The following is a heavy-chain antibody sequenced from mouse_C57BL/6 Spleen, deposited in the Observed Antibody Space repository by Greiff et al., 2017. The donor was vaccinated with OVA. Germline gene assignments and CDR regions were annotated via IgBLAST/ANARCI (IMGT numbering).Heavy chain of an antibody. Sequence: VQLQQSGAELVRPGASVTLSCKASGYTFTDYEMHWVKQTPVHGLEWIGAIDPETGGTAYNQKFKGKAILTADKSSSTAYMELRSLTSEDSAVYYCTRQKDGYYWYFDVWGTGTTDTVSS. CDR1: GYTFTDYE. J-gene: IGHJ1*03. CDR2: IDPETGGT. CDR3: TRQKDGYYWYFDV. V-gene: IGHV1-15*01. D-gene: IGHD2-3*01.